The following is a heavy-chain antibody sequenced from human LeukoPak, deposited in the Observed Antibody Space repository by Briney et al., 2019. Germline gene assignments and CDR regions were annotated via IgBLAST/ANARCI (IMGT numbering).Heavy chain of an antibody. J-gene: IGHJ5*02. Sequence: PSETLSLTCAVSGGSISSGGYSWSWIRQPPGKGLEWIGYIYHSGSTNYNPSLKSRVTISVDTSKNQFSLKLSSVTAADTAVYYCARGKSANRDIVVVVAATLGPEYNWFDPWGQGTLVTVSS. CDR3: ARGKSANRDIVVVVAATLGPEYNWFDP. CDR1: GGSISSGGYS. V-gene: IGHV4-30-2*01. D-gene: IGHD2-15*01. CDR2: IYHSGST.